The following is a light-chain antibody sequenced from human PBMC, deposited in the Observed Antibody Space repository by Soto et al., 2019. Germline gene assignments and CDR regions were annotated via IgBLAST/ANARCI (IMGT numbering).Light chain of an antibody. Sequence: QSALTQPASVSGSPGQSIAISCTGTSSDVGAYDYVSWYQQHPDKAPKLIIYEVSHRPAGVSNRFSASKYVNTATLTISGLQTEDEADYYCASHTTSNTRVFGTGTQVTVL. J-gene: IGLJ1*01. CDR2: EVS. V-gene: IGLV2-14*03. CDR1: SSDVGAYDY. CDR3: ASHTTSNTRV.